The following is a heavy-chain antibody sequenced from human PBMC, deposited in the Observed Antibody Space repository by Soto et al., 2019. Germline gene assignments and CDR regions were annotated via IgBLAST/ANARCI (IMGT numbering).Heavy chain of an antibody. J-gene: IGHJ6*02. V-gene: IGHV1-2*04. Sequence: AAVKVSCKASGYSFTDYHIHWVRQAPGQGXEWLGRINPKSGGTSTAQKFQGWVTMTRDRSISTVYMELTRLRSDDTAVYFCARGHSTDCSNGVCSFFYNHEMDVWGQGTTVTVSS. CDR1: GYSFTDYH. D-gene: IGHD2-8*01. CDR2: INPKSGGT. CDR3: ARGHSTDCSNGVCSFFYNHEMDV.